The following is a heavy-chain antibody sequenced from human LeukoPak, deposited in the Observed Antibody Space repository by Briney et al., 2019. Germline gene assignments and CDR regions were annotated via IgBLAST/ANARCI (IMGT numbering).Heavy chain of an antibody. V-gene: IGHV3-30-3*01. Sequence: PGRSLRLSCAASGFTFSSYAMHWVRQAPGKGLEWVAVISYDGGNKYYADSVKGRFTISRDNSKNTLYLQMNSLRAEDTAMYYCARLESVYYFDYWGQGTLVTVSS. CDR1: GFTFSSYA. CDR2: ISYDGGNK. CDR3: ARLESVYYFDY. J-gene: IGHJ4*02. D-gene: IGHD3-3*01.